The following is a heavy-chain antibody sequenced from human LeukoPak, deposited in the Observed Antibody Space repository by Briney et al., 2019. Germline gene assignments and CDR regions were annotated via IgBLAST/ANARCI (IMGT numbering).Heavy chain of an antibody. CDR3: AKGPRYCSSTSCYRGDY. D-gene: IGHD2-2*01. J-gene: IGHJ4*02. V-gene: IGHV3-23*01. CDR1: GFTFSNYA. CDR2: ISDSGTST. Sequence: PGGSLRLSCAASGFTFSNYAMTWVRQVPGKGLQWVSSISDSGTSTDYADSVKGRFTIARDNSKNTVYLQMNSLRAGDTAVYYCAKGPRYCSSTSCYRGDYWGQGTLVTVSS.